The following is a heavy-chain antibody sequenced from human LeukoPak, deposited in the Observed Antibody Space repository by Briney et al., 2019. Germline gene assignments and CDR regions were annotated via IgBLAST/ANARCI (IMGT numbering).Heavy chain of an antibody. Sequence: PSETLSLTCTVSGDSISSSTYYWGWIRQPPGKGLEWIGSIYYSGSTYYNPSLKSRVTISVDTSKNQFSLKLSSVTAADTAVYYCARRIAAVPYYFDYWGQGTLVTVSS. D-gene: IGHD6-13*01. CDR1: GDSISSSTYY. V-gene: IGHV4-39*01. CDR3: ARRIAAVPYYFDY. J-gene: IGHJ4*02. CDR2: IYYSGST.